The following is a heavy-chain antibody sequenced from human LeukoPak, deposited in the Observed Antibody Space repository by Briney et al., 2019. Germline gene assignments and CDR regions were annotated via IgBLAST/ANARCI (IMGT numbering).Heavy chain of an antibody. CDR1: GYSFTNFW. J-gene: IGHJ6*03. CDR3: ARRGGVERYYYYYMDV. Sequence: GESLKISRKGSGYSFTNFWLAWVRQMPGKGLEWMGIFYPGDSESRYSPSFQGQVTISADKSISTAYLQWTSLEASDTAIYYCARRGGVERYYYYYMDVWGKGTTVTVSS. CDR2: FYPGDSES. D-gene: IGHD2-8*02. V-gene: IGHV5-51*01.